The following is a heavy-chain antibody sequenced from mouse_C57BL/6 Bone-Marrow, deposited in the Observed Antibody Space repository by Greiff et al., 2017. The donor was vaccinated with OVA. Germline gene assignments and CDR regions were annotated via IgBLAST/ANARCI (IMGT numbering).Heavy chain of an antibody. D-gene: IGHD2-12*01. CDR2: ISYDGSN. CDR1: GYSITSGYY. Sequence: EVKLLESGPGLVKPSQSLSLTCSVTGYSITSGYYWNWIRQFPGNKLEWMGYISYDGSNNYNPSLKNRISITRDTSKNQFFLKLNSVTTEDTATYYCARDDHDERPYYFDYWGQGTTLTVSS. CDR3: ARDDHDERPYYFDY. V-gene: IGHV3-6*01. J-gene: IGHJ2*01.